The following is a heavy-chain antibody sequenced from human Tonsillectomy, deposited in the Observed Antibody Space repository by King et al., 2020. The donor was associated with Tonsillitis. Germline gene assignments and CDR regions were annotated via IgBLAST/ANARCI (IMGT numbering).Heavy chain of an antibody. V-gene: IGHV1-46*01. CDR2: INPSGTGT. Sequence: VQLVQSGAEVKEPGASLKVSCKASGYSFTNYYMHWVRQAPGQRLEWMGSINPSGTGTGYAQNFQGRITMTRDMSTGTDYMELSSLRSDDTAVYYCAREGGSFRHFDLWGRGTLVTVSS. J-gene: IGHJ2*01. CDR1: GYSFTNYY. D-gene: IGHD2/OR15-2a*01. CDR3: AREGGSFRHFDL.